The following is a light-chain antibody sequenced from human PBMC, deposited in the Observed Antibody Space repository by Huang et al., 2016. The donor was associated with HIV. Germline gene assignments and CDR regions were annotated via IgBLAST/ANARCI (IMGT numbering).Light chain of an antibody. CDR1: QNINTT. Sequence: EIVMPQSPGTLSVAPGERANLSCRASQNINTTLAWCQQKPGQAPRLLIYAASTRTADFPARFSGSGSRTEFTLTISSLQSEDIAVYYCQQYNDWPRSFGQGTKVEIK. J-gene: IGKJ1*01. V-gene: IGKV3-15*01. CDR3: QQYNDWPRS. CDR2: AAS.